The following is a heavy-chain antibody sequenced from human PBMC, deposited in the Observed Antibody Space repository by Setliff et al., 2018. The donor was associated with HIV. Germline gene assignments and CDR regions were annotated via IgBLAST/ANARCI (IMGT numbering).Heavy chain of an antibody. CDR1: GLSFSSSW. J-gene: IGHJ5*02. CDR2: INPDGSGK. D-gene: IGHD2-8*01. Sequence: GGSLRLSCAASGLSFSSSWMSWVRQAPGKGLAWVANINPDGSGKYYVDSVKGRFTISRDNAKSSLFLQMSGLRPEDTAVYYCARVLLRTNPLYGVASNWFDPWGQGTLVTVSS. V-gene: IGHV3-7*03. CDR3: ARVLLRTNPLYGVASNWFDP.